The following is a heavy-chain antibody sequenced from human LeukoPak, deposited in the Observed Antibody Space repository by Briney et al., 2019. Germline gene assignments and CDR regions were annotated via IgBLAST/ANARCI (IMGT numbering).Heavy chain of an antibody. Sequence: GGSLRLSCAASGFTFSGSAMHWVRQASGKGLEWVGRIRSKANSYATAYAASVKGRFTISRDDSKNTAYLQMNSLKTEDTAVYYCARGSSSWPDYWGQGTLVTVPS. CDR2: IRSKANSYAT. V-gene: IGHV3-73*01. J-gene: IGHJ4*02. CDR1: GFTFSGSA. D-gene: IGHD6-13*01. CDR3: ARGSSSWPDY.